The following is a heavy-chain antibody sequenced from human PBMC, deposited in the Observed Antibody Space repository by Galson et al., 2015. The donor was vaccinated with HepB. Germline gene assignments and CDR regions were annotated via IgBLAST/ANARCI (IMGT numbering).Heavy chain of an antibody. V-gene: IGHV3-30*03. CDR1: GFTFSSYW. D-gene: IGHD6-19*01. CDR3: ARGFISSGWSWPF. J-gene: IGHJ4*02. Sequence: SLRLSCAASGFTFSSYWMHWVRQAPGKGLEWVAVISYDGNNKYYADSVKGRFTISRDISKNTMYLQMNSLRSEDTAVYYCARGFISSGWSWPFWGQGTLVTVSS. CDR2: ISYDGNNK.